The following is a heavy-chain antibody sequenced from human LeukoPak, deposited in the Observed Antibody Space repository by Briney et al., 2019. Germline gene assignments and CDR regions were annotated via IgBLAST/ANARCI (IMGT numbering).Heavy chain of an antibody. D-gene: IGHD3-22*01. V-gene: IGHV3-11*04. CDR1: GFTFSDYY. CDR3: ARVVVISPTYYFDF. J-gene: IGHJ4*02. CDR2: ISSSGSYI. Sequence: GGSLRLSCAASGFTFSDYYMSWIRQTPGKGLEWISCISSSGSYISYADSVKGRFTISRDNAKNSLYLQMNSLSAEDTAVYYCARVVVISPTYYFDFWGQEALVTVPS.